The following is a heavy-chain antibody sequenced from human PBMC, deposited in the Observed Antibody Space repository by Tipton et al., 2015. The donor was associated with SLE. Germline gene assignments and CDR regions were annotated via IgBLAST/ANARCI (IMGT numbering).Heavy chain of an antibody. V-gene: IGHV5-51*03. Sequence: QLVQSGAEVKKPGESLKISCKGSGYSFTSDWIGWVRQMPGKGLEWMGIIYPGDSDTRYSPSFQGQVTISADKSISTAYLQWSSLKASDTAMYYCARLEGADSGYEPIAVAGTLGYWGQGTLVTVSS. CDR1: GYSFTSDW. CDR2: IYPGDSDT. D-gene: IGHD6-19*01. J-gene: IGHJ4*02. CDR3: ARLEGADSGYEPIAVAGTLGY.